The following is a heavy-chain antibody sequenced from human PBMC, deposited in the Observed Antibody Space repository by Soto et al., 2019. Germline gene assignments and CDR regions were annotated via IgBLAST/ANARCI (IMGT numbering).Heavy chain of an antibody. D-gene: IGHD3-3*01. CDR3: ARGRRYYDFWSGQDHNYYYYGMDV. V-gene: IGHV4-31*03. J-gene: IGHJ6*02. CDR2: IYYSGST. Sequence: SETLSLTCTVSGGSISSGGYYWSWIRQHPGKGLEWIGYIYYSGSTYYNPSLKSRVTISVDTSKNQFSLKLSSVTAADTAVYYCARGRRYYDFWSGQDHNYYYYGMDVWGQGTTVTVSS. CDR1: GGSISSGGYY.